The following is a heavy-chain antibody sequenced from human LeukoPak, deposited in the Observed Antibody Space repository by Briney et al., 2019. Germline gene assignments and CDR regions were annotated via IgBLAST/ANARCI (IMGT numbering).Heavy chain of an antibody. CDR2: INPNSGGT. CDR3: ARGIWFGESAYYYYYMDV. D-gene: IGHD3-10*01. CDR1: GYTFTGYY. Sequence: GASVKVSCKASGYTFTGYYMHWVRQAPGQGLEWMGWINPNSGGTNYAQKFQGRVTMTRDTSISTAYMELSRLRSDDTAVYYCARGIWFGESAYYYYYMDVWGKGTTVTVSS. J-gene: IGHJ6*03. V-gene: IGHV1-2*02.